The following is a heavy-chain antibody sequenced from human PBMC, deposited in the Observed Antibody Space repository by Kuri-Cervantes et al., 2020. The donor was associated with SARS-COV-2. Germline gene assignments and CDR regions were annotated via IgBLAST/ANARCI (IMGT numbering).Heavy chain of an antibody. CDR1: GFTFSSYG. V-gene: IGHV3-33*01. J-gene: IGHJ4*02. CDR2: IWYDGSNK. CDR3: AREKYYYDSSGPQAYYFDY. Sequence: GGSLRLSCAASGFTFSSYGMHWVRQAPGKGLEWVAVIWYDGSNKYYADSVKGRFTISRDNSKNTLYLQMNSLRAEDTAVYYCAREKYYYDSSGPQAYYFDYRGQGTLVTVSS. D-gene: IGHD3-22*01.